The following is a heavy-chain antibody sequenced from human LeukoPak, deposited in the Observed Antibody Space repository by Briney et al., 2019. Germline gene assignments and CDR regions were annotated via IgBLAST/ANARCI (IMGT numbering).Heavy chain of an antibody. CDR1: GFTFSSYA. J-gene: IGHJ4*02. CDR2: ISGSGGYI. V-gene: IGHV3-23*01. D-gene: IGHD1-1*01. Sequence: GGSLRLSCAASGFTFSSYAMSWVRQAPGQGLEWVSSISGSGGYINYADSVKGRFTISRDNSKNTVYLQMNSLRVEDTAIYYCARGQEFDDGVFDSWGQGTLVTVSS. CDR3: ARGQEFDDGVFDS.